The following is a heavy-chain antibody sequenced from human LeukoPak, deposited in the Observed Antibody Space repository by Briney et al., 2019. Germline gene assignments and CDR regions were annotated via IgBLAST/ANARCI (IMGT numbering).Heavy chain of an antibody. Sequence: PGRSLRLSCAASGFTFDDYAMHWVRQAPGKGLEWVSGISWNSGSIGYADSVKGRFTTSRDNAKNSLYLQMNSLRAEDTALYYCAKDRVAVAGTPWFDPWGQGTLVTVSS. CDR2: ISWNSGSI. J-gene: IGHJ5*02. CDR1: GFTFDDYA. V-gene: IGHV3-9*01. CDR3: AKDRVAVAGTPWFDP. D-gene: IGHD6-19*01.